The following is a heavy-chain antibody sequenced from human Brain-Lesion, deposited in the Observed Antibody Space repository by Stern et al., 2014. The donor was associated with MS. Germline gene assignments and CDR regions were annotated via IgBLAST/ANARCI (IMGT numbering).Heavy chain of an antibody. J-gene: IGHJ4*02. CDR2: FDPEGGET. D-gene: IGHD1-26*01. CDR1: GYTLTDFS. CDR3: ATLSPGAGGNYYRHFDY. V-gene: IGHV1-24*01. Sequence: QVQLVESGAEVKKPGASVKVSCKVSGYTLTDFSMPWVRQAPRQGLAWMGGFDPEGGETIYAQKFQGRVTMTEDTSTDTAYMELSSLRSEDTAVYYCATLSPGAGGNYYRHFDYWGQGTLVTVSS.